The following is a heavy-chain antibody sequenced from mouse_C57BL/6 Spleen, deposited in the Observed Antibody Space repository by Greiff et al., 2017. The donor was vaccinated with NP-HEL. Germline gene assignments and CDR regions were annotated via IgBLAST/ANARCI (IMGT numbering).Heavy chain of an antibody. CDR1: GFNIKDYY. J-gene: IGHJ3*01. V-gene: IGHV14-2*01. Sequence: VQLQQSGAELVKPGASVKLSCTASGFNIKDYYMHLVKQRTEQGLEWIGRIDPEDGETKYASKFQGKATLTADTSSNTAYLQLSSLTSADTAVYYCARWDSNYAWFAYWGQGTLVTVSA. CDR2: IDPEDGET. CDR3: ARWDSNYAWFAY. D-gene: IGHD2-5*01.